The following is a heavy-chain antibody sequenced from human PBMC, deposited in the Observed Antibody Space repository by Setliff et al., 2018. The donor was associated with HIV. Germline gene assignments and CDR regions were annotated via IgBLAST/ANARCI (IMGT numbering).Heavy chain of an antibody. Sequence: GGSLRLSCAASGFTFNYFWMSWVRQAPGKGLEWVANIKQDGSEKYYVDSVKGRFTISRDNAKNSLYLQMNSLRAEDTAVYYCARSFWGFVRNAASDIWGQGTMVTVSS. J-gene: IGHJ3*02. D-gene: IGHD3-16*01. CDR3: ARSFWGFVRNAASDI. CDR1: GFTFNYFW. CDR2: IKQDGSEK. V-gene: IGHV3-7*01.